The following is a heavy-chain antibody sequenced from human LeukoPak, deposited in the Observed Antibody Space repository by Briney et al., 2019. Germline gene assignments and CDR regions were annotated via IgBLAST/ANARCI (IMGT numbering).Heavy chain of an antibody. J-gene: IGHJ4*02. D-gene: IGHD5-12*01. CDR3: AKDQSPIVATITPYFDY. CDR1: GSTFSSYA. CDR2: ISGSGGST. Sequence: PGGSLRLSCAASGSTFSSYAMSWVRQAPGKGLEWVSAISGSGGSTYYADSVKGRFTISRDNSKNTLYLQMNSLRAEDTAVYYCAKDQSPIVATITPYFDYWGQGTLVTVSS. V-gene: IGHV3-23*01.